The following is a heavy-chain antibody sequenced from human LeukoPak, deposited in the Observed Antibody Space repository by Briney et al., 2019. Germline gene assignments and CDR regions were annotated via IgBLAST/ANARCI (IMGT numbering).Heavy chain of an antibody. CDR1: GIIFSHYA. V-gene: IGHV3-23*01. CDR2: ISKSGDET. D-gene: IGHD6-19*01. CDR3: VKDELAVPIFDY. Sequence: PGGSLRLSCEASGIIFSHYAMSWVRQAPGKGLEWVSAISKSGDETYYADSVKGRFAISRDNSKNTFYLQMNSLRAEDSAVYFCVKDELAVPIFDYWGQGTLVTVSS. J-gene: IGHJ4*02.